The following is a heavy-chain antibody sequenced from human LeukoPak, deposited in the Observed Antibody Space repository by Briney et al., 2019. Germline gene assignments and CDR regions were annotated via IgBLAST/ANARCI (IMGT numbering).Heavy chain of an antibody. CDR2: INPSGGST. J-gene: IGHJ4*02. CDR3: ARDRSYDSSGYYAHFDY. V-gene: IGHV1-46*01. Sequence: ASVKVSCKASGYTFTNYYMHWVRQAPGQGLEWMGIINPSGGSTSCAQKFQGRVTMTRDTSTSTVYMELSSLRSEDTAVYYCARDRSYDSSGYYAHFDYWGQGTLVTVSS. CDR1: GYTFTNYY. D-gene: IGHD3-22*01.